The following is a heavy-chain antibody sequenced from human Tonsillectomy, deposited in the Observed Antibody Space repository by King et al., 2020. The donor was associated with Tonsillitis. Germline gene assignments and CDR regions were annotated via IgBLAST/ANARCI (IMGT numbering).Heavy chain of an antibody. J-gene: IGHJ6*02. V-gene: IGHV4-59*01. Sequence: MQLQESGPGLVKPSETLSLTCTVSGGSIRSYYWSWIRQPPGKGLEWIGYVYYSGSTKYNPSLKSRVTISVDTSKNQFSLILRSVTAADTAVYYCARDGMDCSSTRGYIGDPLYYGMDVWGQGTTVTVSS. CDR3: ARDGMDCSSTRGYIGDPLYYGMDV. CDR1: GGSIRSYY. D-gene: IGHD2-2*02. CDR2: VYYSGST.